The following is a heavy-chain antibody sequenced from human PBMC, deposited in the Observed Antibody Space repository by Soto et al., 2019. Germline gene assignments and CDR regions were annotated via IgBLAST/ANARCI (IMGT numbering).Heavy chain of an antibody. CDR3: ATDKNGPFDY. Sequence: QVQLVESGGGVVQPGTSLRLSCAASGFTFSSYGMHWVRQAPGKGLEWVAGIYSDGSNKYHADSVKGRFTISRDNAKNTLYLQMNSLGAEDTAVYNCATDKNGPFDYWGQGTLVTVYS. CDR1: GFTFSSYG. V-gene: IGHV3-30*03. J-gene: IGHJ4*02. CDR2: IYSDGSNK. D-gene: IGHD2-8*01.